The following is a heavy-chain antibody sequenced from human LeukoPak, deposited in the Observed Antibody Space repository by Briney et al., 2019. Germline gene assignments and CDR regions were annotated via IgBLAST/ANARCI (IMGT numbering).Heavy chain of an antibody. J-gene: IGHJ4*02. CDR1: GFTFSSYE. D-gene: IGHD6-25*01. V-gene: IGHV3-48*03. CDR2: ISSSGSTI. Sequence: GGSLRLSCAASGFTFSSYEMNWVRQAPGKGLEWVSYISSSGSTIYYADSVKGRFTISRDNAKNSLYLQMNSLRAEDTAVYHCARDQSGWFDYWGQGTLVTVSS. CDR3: ARDQSGWFDY.